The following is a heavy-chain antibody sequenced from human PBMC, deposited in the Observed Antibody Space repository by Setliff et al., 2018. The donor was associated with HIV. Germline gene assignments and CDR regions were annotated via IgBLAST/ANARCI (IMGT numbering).Heavy chain of an antibody. D-gene: IGHD3-22*01. Sequence: ASVKVSCKASGSTFTSYDISWVRQAPGQGLEWMGWISAYNGNTNYAQKLQGRVTMTTDTSTSTAYMELRSLRSDDTAVYYCAREIGDYYDSSGYYPPTDYYYGMDVWGQGTTVTV. J-gene: IGHJ6*02. V-gene: IGHV1-18*01. CDR1: GSTFTSYD. CDR3: AREIGDYYDSSGYYPPTDYYYGMDV. CDR2: ISAYNGNT.